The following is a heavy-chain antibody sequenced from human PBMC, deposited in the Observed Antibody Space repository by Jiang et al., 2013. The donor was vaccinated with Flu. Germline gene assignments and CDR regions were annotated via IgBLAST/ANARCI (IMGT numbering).Heavy chain of an antibody. CDR1: GDSVSSNSAA. J-gene: IGHJ4*02. D-gene: IGHD3-22*01. Sequence: SGPGLVKPSQTLSLTCAISGDSVSSNSAAWNWIRQSPSRGLEWLGRTYYRSKWYNDYAVSVKSRITINPDTSKNQFSLQLNSVTPEDTAVYYCARDLRDYDSSGYGVKVFDYWGQGTLVTVSS. CDR2: TYYRSKWYN. V-gene: IGHV6-1*01. CDR3: ARDLRDYDSSGYGVKVFDY.